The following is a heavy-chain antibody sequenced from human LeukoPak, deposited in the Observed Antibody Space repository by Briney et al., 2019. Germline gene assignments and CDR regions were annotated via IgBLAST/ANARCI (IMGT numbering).Heavy chain of an antibody. D-gene: IGHD1-26*01. CDR1: GGSISSSSYY. CDR2: IYYSGST. CDR3: ARSDGSYSYFDY. Sequence: SETLSLTCTVSGGSISSSSYYWGWIRQPPGKGLERIGSIYYSGSTYYNPSLKSRVTISVDTSKNQFSLKLSSVTAADTAVYYCARSDGSYSYFDYWGQGTLVTVSS. J-gene: IGHJ4*02. V-gene: IGHV4-39*01.